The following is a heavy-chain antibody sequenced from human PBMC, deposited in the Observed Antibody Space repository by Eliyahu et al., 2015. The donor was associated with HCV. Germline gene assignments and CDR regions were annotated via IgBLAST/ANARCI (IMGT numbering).Heavy chain of an antibody. J-gene: IGHJ6*02. CDR3: AKGEMVQGVIMLYYYGMDV. V-gene: IGHV3-23*01. Sequence: PGKGLEWVSAISGSGGSTYYADSVKGRFTISRDNSKNTLYLQMNSLRAEDTAVYYCAKGEMVQGVIMLYYYGMDVWGQGTTVTVSS. D-gene: IGHD3-10*01. CDR2: ISGSGGST.